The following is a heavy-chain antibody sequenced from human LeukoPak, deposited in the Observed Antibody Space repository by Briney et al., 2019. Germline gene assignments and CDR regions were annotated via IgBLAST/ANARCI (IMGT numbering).Heavy chain of an antibody. J-gene: IGHJ4*02. CDR3: AKHSLLWFGELFYFDY. V-gene: IGHV3-23*01. D-gene: IGHD3-10*01. CDR1: GFTFSSCA. Sequence: PGGSLRLSCAASGFTFSSCAMSWVRQAPGKGLEWVSAISGSGGSTYYADSVKGRFTISRDNSKNTLYLQMNSLRAEDTAVYYCAKHSLLWFGELFYFDYWGQGTLVTVSS. CDR2: ISGSGGST.